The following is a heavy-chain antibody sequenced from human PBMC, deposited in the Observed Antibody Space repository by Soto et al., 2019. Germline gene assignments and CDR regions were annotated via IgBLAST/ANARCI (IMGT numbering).Heavy chain of an antibody. J-gene: IGHJ6*02. V-gene: IGHV3-20*04. D-gene: IGHD3-10*01. CDR1: GFTFDDYG. Sequence: LRLSCAASGFTFDDYGMSWVRQAPGKGLEWVSGINWNGGSTGYADSVKGRFTISRDNAKNSLYLQMNSLRAEDTALYYCARVGITMVRGVYYYGMDVWGQGTTVTVSS. CDR3: ARVGITMVRGVYYYGMDV. CDR2: INWNGGST.